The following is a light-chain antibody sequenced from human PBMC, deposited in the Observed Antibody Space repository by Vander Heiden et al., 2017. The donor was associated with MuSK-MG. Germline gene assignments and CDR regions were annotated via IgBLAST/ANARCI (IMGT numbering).Light chain of an antibody. CDR1: QSISSY. V-gene: IGKV1-39*01. J-gene: IGKJ4*01. CDR2: AAS. Sequence: DIQMTQSPSSLSASVGDRVTITCRASQSISSYLNWYQQKPGKAPKLLIYAASSLQSGVPSRFSGSGSGTDFTLTISRLQPEDFATYYCQQRYSTLLTFGGGTKVEIK. CDR3: QQRYSTLLT.